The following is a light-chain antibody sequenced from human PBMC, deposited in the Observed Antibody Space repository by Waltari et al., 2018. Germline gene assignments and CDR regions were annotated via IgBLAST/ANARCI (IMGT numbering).Light chain of an antibody. Sequence: DIQMTQSPSSLSASVGDRVIIPCRASQSIGRYLNWYQQKPGKAPRLLIYGVSSLYSGVPSRFSGSGYETDFTLTISSLQPEDCATYYCQQSYSPVWTFGQGTKVEIK. J-gene: IGKJ1*01. CDR1: QSIGRY. CDR2: GVS. CDR3: QQSYSPVWT. V-gene: IGKV1-39*01.